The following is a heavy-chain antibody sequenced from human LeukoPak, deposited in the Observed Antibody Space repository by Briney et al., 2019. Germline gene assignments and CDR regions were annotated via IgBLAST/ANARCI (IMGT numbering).Heavy chain of an antibody. V-gene: IGHV6-1*01. CDR3: TRETSLRYYDFWSGWDY. J-gene: IGHJ4*02. CDR1: GDSVSSNSAA. D-gene: IGHD3-3*01. Sequence: SQTLSLTCAISGDSVSSNSAAWNWDSQSPSRGLEWLVSRFHRSKWYNDYAVFVKSRITINPDTSKNQFSLQLNSVTPEDTAVYYCTRETSLRYYDFWSGWDYWGQGTLVTVSS. CDR2: RFHRSKWYN.